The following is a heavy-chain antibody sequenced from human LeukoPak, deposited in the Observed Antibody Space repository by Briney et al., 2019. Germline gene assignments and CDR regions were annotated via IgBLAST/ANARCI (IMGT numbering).Heavy chain of an antibody. J-gene: IGHJ5*02. CDR3: ARDGPIPSNYEGNNWFDP. Sequence: GGSLRLSCAASGFTFSDYYMSWIRQTPGKGLEWVSYISSSGSTIYYADSVKGRFTISRDNAKNSLYLQMNSLRAEDTAVYYCARDGPIPSNYEGNNWFDPWGQGTLVTVSS. V-gene: IGHV3-11*01. D-gene: IGHD4-11*01. CDR2: ISSSGSTI. CDR1: GFTFSDYY.